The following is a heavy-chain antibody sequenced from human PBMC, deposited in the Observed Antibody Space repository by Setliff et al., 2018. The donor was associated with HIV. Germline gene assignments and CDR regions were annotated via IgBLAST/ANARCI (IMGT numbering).Heavy chain of an antibody. Sequence: ASVKVSCKASGYTFSTYGISWVRQAPGQGLEWMGWISGYNGNTYYAQKVQGRLTMTTDTSTRTAYMELSSLGSDDTAVYYCAKTSPKDGYSSDFWGQGTPVTVSS. CDR1: GYTFSTYG. V-gene: IGHV1-18*01. CDR2: ISGYNGNT. CDR3: AKTSPKDGYSSDF. D-gene: IGHD4-4*01. J-gene: IGHJ4*02.